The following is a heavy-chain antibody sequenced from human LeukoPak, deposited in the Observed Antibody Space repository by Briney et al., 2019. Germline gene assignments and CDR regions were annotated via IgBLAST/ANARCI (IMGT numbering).Heavy chain of an antibody. CDR1: GFTFSSYS. D-gene: IGHD6-19*01. J-gene: IGHJ4*02. V-gene: IGHV3-48*01. Sequence: GGSLRLSCAASGFTFSSYSMNWVRQAPGKGLEWVSYISSSSSTIYYADSVKGRFTISRDNAENSLYLQMNSLRAEDTAVYYCASLAGLVPVDYWGQGTLVTVSS. CDR3: ASLAGLVPVDY. CDR2: ISSSSSTI.